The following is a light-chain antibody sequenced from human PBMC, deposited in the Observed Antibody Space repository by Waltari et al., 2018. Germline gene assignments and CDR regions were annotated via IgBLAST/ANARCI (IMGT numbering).Light chain of an antibody. CDR2: EVY. CDR1: PSDFGDYNY. CDR3: CSYTTGGDMV. J-gene: IGLJ2*01. V-gene: IGLV2-14*01. Sequence: QSALTQPASMSGSPGQSIAISCTATPSDFGDYNYVPWYQQHPGQAPTRIIDEVYDRPPGVSYRFSGSKDGNTASLAISRLQDEDEGHYYCCSYTTGGDMVFGGGTKVTVL.